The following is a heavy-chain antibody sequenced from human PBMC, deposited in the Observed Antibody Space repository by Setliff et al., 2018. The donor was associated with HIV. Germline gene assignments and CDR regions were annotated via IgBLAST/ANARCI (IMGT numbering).Heavy chain of an antibody. D-gene: IGHD4-17*01. V-gene: IGHV4-4*07. CDR3: ARVQMAYAAFDV. Sequence: SETLSLTCLVSGGSISSYYWSWIRQSAGKGLEWIGRIYSSGSTNYNPSLKSRVTMSVDTSKNQFSLKLSSVTAADTAVYYCARVQMAYAAFDVWGQGTMVTVS. J-gene: IGHJ3*01. CDR2: IYSSGST. CDR1: GGSISSYY.